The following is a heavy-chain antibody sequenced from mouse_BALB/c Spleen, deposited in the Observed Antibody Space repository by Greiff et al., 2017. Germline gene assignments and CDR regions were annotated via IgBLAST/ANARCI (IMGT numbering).Heavy chain of an antibody. Sequence: QVHVKQPGAELVKPGASVKLSCKASGYTFTSYWMHWVKQRPGQGLEWIGEIDPSDSYTNYNQKFKGKATLTVDKSSSTAYMQLSSLTSEDSAVYYCATVSWFAYWGQGTLVTVSA. CDR1: GYTFTSYW. CDR3: ATVSWFAY. CDR2: IDPSDSYT. V-gene: IGHV1-69*02. J-gene: IGHJ3*01.